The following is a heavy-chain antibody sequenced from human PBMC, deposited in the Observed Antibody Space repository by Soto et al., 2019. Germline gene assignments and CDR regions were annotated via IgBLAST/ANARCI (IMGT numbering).Heavy chain of an antibody. V-gene: IGHV4-39*01. CDR2: IYYSGST. CDR3: ARHTPAISISDH. D-gene: IGHD2-15*01. Sequence: QLQLQESGPGLVKPSETLSLTCTVSGGSISSSSYYWGWIRQPPGKGLEWIGSIYYSGSTYYNPSLKSRVTMSVDTSKNQFSMKRSSVTAADPAVYYCARHTPAISISDHWGQGTLVTVSS. J-gene: IGHJ4*02. CDR1: GGSISSSSYY.